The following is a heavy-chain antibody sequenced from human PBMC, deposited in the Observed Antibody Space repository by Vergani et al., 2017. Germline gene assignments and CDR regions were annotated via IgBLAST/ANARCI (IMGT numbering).Heavy chain of an antibody. CDR1: GFTFSTYA. CDR2: ISGHGDNI. V-gene: IGHV3-23*01. D-gene: IGHD2-2*01. CDR3: AKKHCSSTSCPFDS. Sequence: EVQLLDSGGGLVQPGGSLRLSCAASGFTFSTYATSWVRQAPGKGLEWDSAISGHGDNIFYADSVKGRFTISRDNSKNTLFLQMNSLRVEDTAIYYCAKKHCSSTSCPFDSWGQGTLVTVSS. J-gene: IGHJ4*02.